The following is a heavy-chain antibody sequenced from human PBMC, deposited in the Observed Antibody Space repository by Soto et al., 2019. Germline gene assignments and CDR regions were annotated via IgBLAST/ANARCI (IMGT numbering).Heavy chain of an antibody. CDR2: IWYDGSNK. J-gene: IGHJ6*02. CDR3: ARGSHQEYSSSERGMDV. D-gene: IGHD6-6*01. Sequence: QVQLVESGGGVVQPGRSLRLSCAASGFTFSSYGMHWVRQAPGKGLEWVAVIWYDGSNKYYADSVQGRFTISRDNSKNTLYLQMNSLRAEDTAVYYCARGSHQEYSSSERGMDVWGQGTTVTVSS. CDR1: GFTFSSYG. V-gene: IGHV3-33*01.